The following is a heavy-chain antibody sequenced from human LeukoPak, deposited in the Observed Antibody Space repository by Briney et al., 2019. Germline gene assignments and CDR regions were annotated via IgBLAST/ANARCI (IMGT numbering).Heavy chain of an antibody. Sequence: SVKVSCKASGGTFSSYAISWVRQAPGQGLEWMGGIIPIFGTANYAQKFQGRVTITTDESTSTAYMELSSLRSEDTAVYYCARGRKEDYDFWSGPSTQAHYYMDVWGKGTTVTVSS. V-gene: IGHV1-69*05. CDR3: ARGRKEDYDFWSGPSTQAHYYMDV. D-gene: IGHD3-3*01. J-gene: IGHJ6*03. CDR1: GGTFSSYA. CDR2: IIPIFGTA.